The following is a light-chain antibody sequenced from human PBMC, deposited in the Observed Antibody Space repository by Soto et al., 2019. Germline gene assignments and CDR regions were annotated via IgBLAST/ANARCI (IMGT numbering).Light chain of an antibody. CDR3: YSFAGGATFV. J-gene: IGLJ2*01. Sequence: QSVLTQPASVSGSPGQSITISCTRTSNDIGGYNLVSWYQQHPGKAPKLIIYEANKRPSGVSDRFSGSRSGTTASLTISALQAEDEADYSCYSFAGGATFVFGGGTKLTV. CDR2: EAN. V-gene: IGLV2-23*02. CDR1: SNDIGGYNL.